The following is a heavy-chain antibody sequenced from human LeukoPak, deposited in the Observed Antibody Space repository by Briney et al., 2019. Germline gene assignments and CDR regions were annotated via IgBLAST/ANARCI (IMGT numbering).Heavy chain of an antibody. CDR2: ISAYNGNT. CDR3: ARDSGGSYYYYYGMDV. Sequence: ASVKVSCKASGGTFSSYAISWVRQAPGQGLEWMGWISAYNGNTNYAQKLQGRVTMTTDTSTSTAYMELRSLRSDDTAVYYCARDSGGSYYYYYGMDVWGQGTTVTVSS. V-gene: IGHV1-18*01. CDR1: GGTFSSYA. J-gene: IGHJ6*02. D-gene: IGHD1-26*01.